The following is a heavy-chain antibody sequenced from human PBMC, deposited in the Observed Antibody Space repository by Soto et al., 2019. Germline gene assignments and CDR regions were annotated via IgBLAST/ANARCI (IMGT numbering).Heavy chain of an antibody. J-gene: IGHJ3*01. V-gene: IGHV5-51*01. D-gene: IGHD2-8*02. Sequence: GESLKISCKGSGYSFAGYWIGWERQIPGKGLDWMGVIYPGDSDTRYSPSLHGQVSISADNSISTAYLHWRRLKAPDPAMYFWVRLPGVRGVFDGFNVWGQGTMVTVSS. CDR3: VRLPGVRGVFDGFNV. CDR2: IYPGDSDT. CDR1: GYSFAGYW.